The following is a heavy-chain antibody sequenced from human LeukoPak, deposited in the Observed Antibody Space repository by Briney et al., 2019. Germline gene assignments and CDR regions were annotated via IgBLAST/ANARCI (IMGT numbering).Heavy chain of an antibody. CDR3: ARDLGGQLGATEANFDY. Sequence: ASVKVCCKASGYTFTSYGISWVRQAPGQGLEWMGWISAYNGNTNYAQKLQGRVTMTTDTSTSTAYMELRSLRSDDTAVYYCARDLGGQLGATEANFDYWGQGTLVTVSS. CDR1: GYTFTSYG. D-gene: IGHD1-26*01. V-gene: IGHV1-18*01. CDR2: ISAYNGNT. J-gene: IGHJ4*02.